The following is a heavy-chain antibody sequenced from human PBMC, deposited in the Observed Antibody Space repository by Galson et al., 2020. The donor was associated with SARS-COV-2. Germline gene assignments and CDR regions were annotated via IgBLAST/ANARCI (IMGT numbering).Heavy chain of an antibody. J-gene: IGHJ6*03. CDR2: ISYDGSNK. Sequence: CAASGFTFSSYAMHWVRQAPGKGLEWVAVISYDGSNKYYADSVKGRFTISRDNSKNTLYLQMNSLRTEDTAVYYCARDRLVYYYYMDVWGKGTTVTVSS. V-gene: IGHV3-30-3*01. CDR1: GFTFSSYA. CDR3: ARDRLVYYYYMDV.